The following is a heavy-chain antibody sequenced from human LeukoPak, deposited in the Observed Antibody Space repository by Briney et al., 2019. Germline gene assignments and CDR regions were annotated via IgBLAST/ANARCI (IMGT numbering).Heavy chain of an antibody. Sequence: PSETLSLTCTVSGGSITSSSYYWGWIRQPPGKGLEWIGSIYYGGSTHYNPSLKSRVTISVDTSKNQFSLKLSSVTAADTAVYYCARSHYDFWSGYYEVVGYYFDYWGQGTLVTVSS. V-gene: IGHV4-39*01. J-gene: IGHJ4*02. CDR3: ARSHYDFWSGYYEVVGYYFDY. CDR1: GGSITSSSYY. D-gene: IGHD3-3*01. CDR2: IYYGGST.